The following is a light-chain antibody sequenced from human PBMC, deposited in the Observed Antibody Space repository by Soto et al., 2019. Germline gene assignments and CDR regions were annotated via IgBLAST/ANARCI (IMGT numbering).Light chain of an antibody. V-gene: IGKV1-5*01. Sequence: DIQMTQSPSTLSGSVGDRVTITCRASQTISSWLAWYQQKPGKAPELLIYAASTLQSGVPSRFSGSGSGTDFTLTISCLQSEDFATYYCQQYYSFHTFGQGTKVDIK. J-gene: IGKJ1*01. CDR1: QTISSW. CDR3: QQYYSFHT. CDR2: AAS.